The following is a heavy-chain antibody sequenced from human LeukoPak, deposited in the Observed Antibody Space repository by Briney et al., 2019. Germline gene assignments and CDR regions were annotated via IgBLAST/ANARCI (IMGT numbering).Heavy chain of an antibody. Sequence: GGSLRLSCAASGFTFSSYSMNWVRQAPGKGLEWVSYISSSANSIYYADSVQGRFTISRDNAKDSLYLQMNSLRAEDTAVYYCASWRYSSSRFYFDYWGQGTLVTVSS. V-gene: IGHV3-48*04. CDR3: ASWRYSSSRFYFDY. CDR1: GFTFSSYS. J-gene: IGHJ4*02. D-gene: IGHD6-13*01. CDR2: ISSSANSI.